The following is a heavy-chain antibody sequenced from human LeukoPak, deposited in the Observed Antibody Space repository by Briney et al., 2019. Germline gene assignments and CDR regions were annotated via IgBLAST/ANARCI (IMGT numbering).Heavy chain of an antibody. CDR1: GFTFSNAW. J-gene: IGHJ4*02. CDR3: TTSSGWGGFDY. V-gene: IGHV3-15*01. Sequence: GGSLRLSCAASGFTFSNAWMSWVRQPPGKGLEWVGRIKSKTDGGTTDYAAPVKGRFTISRDDSKNTLYLQMNSLKTEDTAVYYCTTSSGWGGFDYWGQGTLVTVSS. D-gene: IGHD6-19*01. CDR2: IKSKTDGGTT.